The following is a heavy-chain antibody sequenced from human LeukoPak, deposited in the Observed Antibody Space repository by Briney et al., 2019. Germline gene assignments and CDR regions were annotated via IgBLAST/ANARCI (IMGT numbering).Heavy chain of an antibody. Sequence: NAGGSLRLSCAASGFTFSSYSVNWVRQAPGKGLEWVSSISSSSSYIYYADSVKGRFTISRDNAKNSLYLQMNSLRAEDTAVYYCARDREWELAFLDAFDIWGQGTMVTVSS. CDR3: ARDREWELAFLDAFDI. CDR2: ISSSSSYI. CDR1: GFTFSSYS. J-gene: IGHJ3*02. D-gene: IGHD1-26*01. V-gene: IGHV3-21*01.